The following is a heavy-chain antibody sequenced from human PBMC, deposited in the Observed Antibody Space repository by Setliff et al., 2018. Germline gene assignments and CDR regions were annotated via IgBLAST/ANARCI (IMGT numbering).Heavy chain of an antibody. CDR1: GGTFSSYA. CDR2: IIPIFGTA. J-gene: IGHJ6*03. Sequence: AASVKVSCKASGGTFSSYAISWVRQAPGQGLEWMGGIIPIFGTANYAQKFQGRVTITADESTSTAYMELSSLRSEDTAVYYCARVRDCSGGICHRGFHHYMDVWGKGTTVTVSS. CDR3: ARVRDCSGGICHRGFHHYMDV. D-gene: IGHD2-15*01. V-gene: IGHV1-69*13.